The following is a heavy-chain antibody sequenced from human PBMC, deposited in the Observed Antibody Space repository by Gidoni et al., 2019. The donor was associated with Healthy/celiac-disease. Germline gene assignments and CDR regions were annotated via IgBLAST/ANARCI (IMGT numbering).Heavy chain of an antibody. CDR2: MSGSGGST. J-gene: IGHJ4*02. D-gene: IGHD3-22*01. CDR1: GFTFSSYA. CDR3: AKGDTYYYDSSGYSPSNFDY. Sequence: EVQPLESGGGLVQPGGSLRLSCAASGFTFSSYAICWVRLAPGQGREWVSAMSGSGGSTYYADSVKGRCTNARDKSKNTLYLQMNGLRAGDTAVYYCAKGDTYYYDSSGYSPSNFDYWGQGTLVTVSS. V-gene: IGHV3-23*01.